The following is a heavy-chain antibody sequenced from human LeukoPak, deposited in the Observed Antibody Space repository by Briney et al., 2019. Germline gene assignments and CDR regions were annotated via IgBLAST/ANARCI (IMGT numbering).Heavy chain of an antibody. V-gene: IGHV1-8*01. CDR3: ARDERHSPDV. J-gene: IGHJ6*02. Sequence: ASVKVSCKASGYTFTSYDINWVRQATGQGLEWMGWMNPNSGNTGYAQKFQGRVTMTTDTSTNTAYMEVRSLRSDDTAVYYCARDERHSPDVWGQGTTVTVSS. D-gene: IGHD6-25*01. CDR1: GYTFTSYD. CDR2: MNPNSGNT.